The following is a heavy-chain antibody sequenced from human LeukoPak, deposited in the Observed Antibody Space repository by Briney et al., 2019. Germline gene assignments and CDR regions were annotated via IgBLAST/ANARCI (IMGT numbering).Heavy chain of an antibody. Sequence: GGSLRLSRAASGFTFSSYAMSWVSQAPGKGLEWVSAISGSGGSTYYADSVKGRFTISRDNSKNTLYLQMNSLRAEDTAVCYCAKNIVGATGDFDYWGQGTLVTVSS. CDR1: GFTFSSYA. CDR2: ISGSGGST. D-gene: IGHD1-26*01. J-gene: IGHJ4*02. CDR3: AKNIVGATGDFDY. V-gene: IGHV3-23*01.